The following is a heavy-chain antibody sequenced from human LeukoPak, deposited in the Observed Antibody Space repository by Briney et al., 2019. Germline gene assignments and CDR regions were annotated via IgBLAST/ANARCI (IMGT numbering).Heavy chain of an antibody. CDR3: ARVKFLVGNTHFEY. Sequence: ASVKVSSKASGYTFTGYYRHSVRQAPGQGLEWMGWINPNSGDTNYSQNFRGRVAMTRDTSINTAYMELSSLRSDDTAVYYCARVKFLVGNTHFEYWGQGTLVTVSS. J-gene: IGHJ4*02. CDR1: GYTFTGYY. CDR2: INPNSGDT. D-gene: IGHD2-8*02. V-gene: IGHV1-2*02.